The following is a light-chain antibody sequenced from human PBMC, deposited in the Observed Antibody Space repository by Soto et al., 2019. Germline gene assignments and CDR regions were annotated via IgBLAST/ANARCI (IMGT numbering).Light chain of an antibody. J-gene: IGLJ1*01. CDR3: CSDSTGSAPSYV. V-gene: IGLV2-14*03. Sequence: QSALTQPASVSGSPGQSITISCTGTSSDVGGYNSVSWYQQHPSKAPKLMIHDVSNRPSGVSNRFSASKSGNTASLTISGLQADDEADYYCCSDSTGSAPSYVFGTGTK. CDR2: DVS. CDR1: SSDVGGYNS.